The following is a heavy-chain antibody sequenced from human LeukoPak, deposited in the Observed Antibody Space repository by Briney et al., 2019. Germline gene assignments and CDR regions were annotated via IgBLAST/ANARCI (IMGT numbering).Heavy chain of an antibody. CDR2: ISYDGSNK. Sequence: PGGSLRLSCAASGFTFSSYGMHWVRQAPGKGLEWVAVISYDGSNKYYADSVKGRFTISRDNSKNTLYLQMNSLRAEDTAVYYCAKDRGAGYCSGDSCYLRVFYYYYGMDVWGQGTTVTVSS. CDR1: GFTFSSYG. D-gene: IGHD2-15*01. CDR3: AKDRGAGYCSGDSCYLRVFYYYYGMDV. V-gene: IGHV3-30*18. J-gene: IGHJ6*02.